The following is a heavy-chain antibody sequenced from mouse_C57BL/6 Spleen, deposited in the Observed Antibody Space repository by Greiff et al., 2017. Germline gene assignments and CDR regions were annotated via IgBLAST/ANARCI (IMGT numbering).Heavy chain of an antibody. CDR3: ARSDAHFDY. J-gene: IGHJ2*01. CDR1: GFTFSSYA. Sequence: DVQLVESGGGLVKPGGSLKLSCAASGFTFSSYAMSWVRQTPEKRLEWVATISDGGSYTYYPDNVKGRFTISRDNAKNNLYLQMSHLKSEDTAMYYCARSDAHFDYWGQGTTLTVSS. CDR2: ISDGGSYT. V-gene: IGHV5-4*01.